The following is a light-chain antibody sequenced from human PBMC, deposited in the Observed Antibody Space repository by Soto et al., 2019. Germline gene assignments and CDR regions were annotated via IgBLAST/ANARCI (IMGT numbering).Light chain of an antibody. Sequence: DIVMTQSPLSLPVTPGEPASISCRSSQSLLHSNGYNYLDWYLQKPGQSPQLLIYLGSNRASGVPDRFSGCGSGTDFTLKISRVEAEDVGVYYCMQALQTRTFGQGTKAEIK. CDR1: QSLLHSNGYNY. V-gene: IGKV2-28*01. CDR3: MQALQTRT. CDR2: LGS. J-gene: IGKJ1*01.